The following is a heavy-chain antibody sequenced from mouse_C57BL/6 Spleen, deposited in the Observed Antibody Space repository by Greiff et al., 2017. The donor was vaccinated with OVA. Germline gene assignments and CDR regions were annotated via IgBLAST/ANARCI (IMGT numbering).Heavy chain of an antibody. V-gene: IGHV1-26*01. Sequence: EVQLQQSGPELVKPGASVKISCKASGYTFTDYYMNWVKQSHGKSLEWIGDINPNNGGTSYNQKFKGKATLTVDKSSSTAYMELRSLTSEDSAVYYCARSLFYYDYDAGDYWGQGTTLTVSS. CDR3: ARSLFYYDYDAGDY. CDR2: INPNNGGT. J-gene: IGHJ2*01. D-gene: IGHD2-4*01. CDR1: GYTFTDYY.